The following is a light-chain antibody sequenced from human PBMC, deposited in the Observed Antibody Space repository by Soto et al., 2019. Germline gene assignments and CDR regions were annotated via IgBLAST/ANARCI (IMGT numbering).Light chain of an antibody. CDR3: SSYGGSNTFGV. CDR2: EVS. V-gene: IGLV2-8*02. J-gene: IGLJ1*01. CDR1: SSDVGGYNY. Sequence: PRAPSACRSPWPSDTYTSTGTSSDVGGYNYVSWYQQHPGKAPKLMIYEVSKRPSGVPDRFSGSKSGNTASLTVSGLQADDEADYYCSSYGGSNTFGVFGTGTKVTV.